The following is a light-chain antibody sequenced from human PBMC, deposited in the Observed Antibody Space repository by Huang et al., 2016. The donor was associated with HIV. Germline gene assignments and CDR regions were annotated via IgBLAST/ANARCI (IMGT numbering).Light chain of an antibody. CDR3: QQPGS. CDR1: QGVGGY. Sequence: DIVLTQSPATLSLSPGERATLSCRASQGVGGYLAWYQQKPGQAPTLLIYDTSTRATSIPARFSGSGSETDFTLTISRLGPEDFAVYYCQQPGSFGQGTKVDIK. J-gene: IGKJ2*01. CDR2: DTS. V-gene: IGKV3D-11*01.